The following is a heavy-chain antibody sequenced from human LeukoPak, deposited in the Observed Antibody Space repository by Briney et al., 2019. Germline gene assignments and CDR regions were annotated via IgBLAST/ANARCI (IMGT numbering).Heavy chain of an antibody. J-gene: IGHJ4*02. D-gene: IGHD4-17*01. CDR1: GFTFSNFW. CDR3: GRGDYVGDY. V-gene: IGHV3-74*01. Sequence: GGSLRLSCAASGFTFSNFWMHWVRQASGKGLVWVSRIKGDGSSTSYADSVKGRFTISRDNAKNTLYLQMNSLRAEDTAVYYCGRGDYVGDYWGQGTLVTVSS. CDR2: IKGDGSST.